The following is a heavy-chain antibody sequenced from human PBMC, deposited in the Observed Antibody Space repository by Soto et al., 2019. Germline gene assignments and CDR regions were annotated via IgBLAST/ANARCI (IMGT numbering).Heavy chain of an antibody. V-gene: IGHV3-74*01. J-gene: IGHJ6*03. Sequence: GGSLRLSCAASGFTFSSYWMHWVRQAPGKGLVWVSRINSDGSSTSYADSVKGRFTISRDNAKNTLYLQMNSLRAEDTAVYYCAREGYSSSWYLYYYYMDVWGKGTTVTVSS. CDR2: INSDGSST. CDR1: GFTFSSYW. CDR3: AREGYSSSWYLYYYYMDV. D-gene: IGHD6-13*01.